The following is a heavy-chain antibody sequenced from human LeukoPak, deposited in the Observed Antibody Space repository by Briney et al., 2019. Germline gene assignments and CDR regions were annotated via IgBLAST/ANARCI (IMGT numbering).Heavy chain of an antibody. V-gene: IGHV1-2*06. Sequence: ASVKVSCNTSGYTFTNYFIHWVRQVPGQGLEWMGRINPNSGGTNYAQKFQGRVTMTRDTSISTAHMELSRLRSDDTAVYYCAREIHRRDGYNTHWGQGTLVTVSS. CDR1: GYTFTNYF. CDR3: AREIHRRDGYNTH. J-gene: IGHJ4*02. CDR2: INPNSGGT. D-gene: IGHD5-24*01.